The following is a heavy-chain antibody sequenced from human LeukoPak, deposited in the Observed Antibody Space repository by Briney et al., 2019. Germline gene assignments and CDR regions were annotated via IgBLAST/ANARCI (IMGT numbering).Heavy chain of an antibody. CDR3: TAGLGKTDDDS. CDR2: VRTRAEGETT. Sequence: GGSLRLSCEGSGFIFNNAWMRWMRQAPGKGREGVGRVRTRAEGETTDSAAPVRGSFTISSDASNSTVYLQMNSLETEDTAIYYCTAGLGKTDDDSWGQGTLVTVSS. J-gene: IGHJ4*02. D-gene: IGHD4-11*01. V-gene: IGHV3-15*01. CDR1: GFIFNNAW.